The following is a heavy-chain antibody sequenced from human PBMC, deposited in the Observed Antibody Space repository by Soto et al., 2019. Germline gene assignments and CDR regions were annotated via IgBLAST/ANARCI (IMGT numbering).Heavy chain of an antibody. J-gene: IGHJ4*02. CDR2: ISGSGGST. V-gene: IGHV3-23*01. D-gene: IGHD5-18*01. CDR1: GFTFSSYA. CDR3: AKEGTRQIQLWLRDDY. Sequence: GGSLRLSCAASGFTFSSYAMSWVRQAPGKGLEWVSAISGSGGSTYYADSVKGRFTISRGNSKNTLYLQMNSLRAEDTAVYYCAKEGTRQIQLWLRDDYWGQGTLVTVSS.